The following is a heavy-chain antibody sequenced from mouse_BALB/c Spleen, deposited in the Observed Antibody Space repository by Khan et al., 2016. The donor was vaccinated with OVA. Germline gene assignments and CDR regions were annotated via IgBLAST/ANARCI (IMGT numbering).Heavy chain of an antibody. CDR2: INPSSGYT. Sequence: QVQLKQSGAELARPGASVKMSCKASGYTFTSYTMHWVKQRPGQGLEWIGHINPSSGYTNYNQKFKDKATLTADKSSRIAYMQLSSLTSEDSAVYYCAREGAYYRSDGWFAYWGQGTLVTVSA. D-gene: IGHD2-14*01. V-gene: IGHV1-4*01. CDR1: GYTFTSYT. J-gene: IGHJ3*01. CDR3: AREGAYYRSDGWFAY.